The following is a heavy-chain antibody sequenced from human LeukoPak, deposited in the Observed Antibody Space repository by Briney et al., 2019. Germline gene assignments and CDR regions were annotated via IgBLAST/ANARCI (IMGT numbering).Heavy chain of an antibody. CDR2: IIPILGIA. CDR3: ASEYYYGSGSYFHFAY. CDR1: GSTFSSYA. Sequence: SVKVSCKASGSTFSSYAISWVRQAPGQGLEWMGRIIPILGIANYAQKFQGRVTITADKSTSTAYMELSSLRSEDTAVYYCASEYYYGSGSYFHFAYWGQGTLVTVSS. J-gene: IGHJ4*02. D-gene: IGHD3-10*01. V-gene: IGHV1-69*04.